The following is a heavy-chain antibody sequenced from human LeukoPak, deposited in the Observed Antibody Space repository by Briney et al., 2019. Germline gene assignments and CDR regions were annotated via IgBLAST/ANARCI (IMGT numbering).Heavy chain of an antibody. CDR1: GGSFSGYY. D-gene: IGHD3-10*01. V-gene: IGHV4-34*01. J-gene: IGHJ4*02. CDR3: ARVTTNGSGSTLDY. CDR2: INHSGST. Sequence: PSETLSLTCAVYGGSFSGYYWSWIRQPPGKGLEWIGEINHSGSTNYNPSLKSRVTISVDTSKNQFSLKLSSVTAADTAVYYCARVTTNGSGSTLDYWGQGTLGTVSS.